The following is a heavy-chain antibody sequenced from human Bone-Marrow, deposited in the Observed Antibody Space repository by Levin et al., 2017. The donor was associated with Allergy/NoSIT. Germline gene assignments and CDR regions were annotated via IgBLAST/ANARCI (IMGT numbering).Heavy chain of an antibody. Sequence: ETLSLTCAASGFTFSNYAMSWVRQAPGKGLEWISTITAADTTYYTGSVKGRFTISRDNSKNTLFLQMSSLRAEDTAVFYCAKLASVMVPTGYFDFWGQGILVTVSS. D-gene: IGHD5-18*01. CDR3: AKLASVMVPTGYFDF. V-gene: IGHV3-23*01. CDR2: ITAADTT. J-gene: IGHJ4*02. CDR1: GFTFSNYA.